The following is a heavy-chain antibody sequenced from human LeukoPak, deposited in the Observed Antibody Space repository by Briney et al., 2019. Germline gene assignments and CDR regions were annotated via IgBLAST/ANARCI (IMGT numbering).Heavy chain of an antibody. CDR1: GFTFDTYN. Sequence: GGSLRLSCAASGFTFDTYNFNWVRQAPGKGLEWVASIRSYSSYIHYADSVKGRFTISRDDAKKSLDLQMNSLRAEDTAVYFCARYSEVYYYVDAWGAGTTVIVSS. CDR2: IRSYSSYI. J-gene: IGHJ6*03. D-gene: IGHD2-21*01. CDR3: ARYSEVYYYVDA. V-gene: IGHV3-21*01.